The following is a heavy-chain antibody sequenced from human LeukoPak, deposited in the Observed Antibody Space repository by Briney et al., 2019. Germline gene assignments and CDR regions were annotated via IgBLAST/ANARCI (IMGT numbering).Heavy chain of an antibody. CDR2: IYYNGRT. D-gene: IGHD6-13*01. V-gene: IGHV4-39*02. J-gene: IGHJ6*02. Sequence: SETLSLTCTVSGDSINNNNYYWGWIRQPPGEGLEWIGNIYYNGRTYYSPSLKSRGTISVDTSNNQFSLKLNSVTAADTAVYYCARGQQDLEYYGMDVWGQGSTVTVSS. CDR1: GDSINNNNYY. CDR3: ARGQQDLEYYGMDV.